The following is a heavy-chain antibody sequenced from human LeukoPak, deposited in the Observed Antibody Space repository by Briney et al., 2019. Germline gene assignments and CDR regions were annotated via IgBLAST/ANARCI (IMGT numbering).Heavy chain of an antibody. D-gene: IGHD4-17*01. Sequence: GGSLRLSCAASGFTFSNSMNWVRQAPGKGLEWVGRIKSKTDGGTTDYAAPVKGRFTISRDDSKNTPYLQMNSLKTEDTAVYYCTTPPSYGDYGVDYWGQGTLVTVSS. V-gene: IGHV3-15*01. CDR3: TTPPSYGDYGVDY. CDR1: GFTFSNS. J-gene: IGHJ4*02. CDR2: IKSKTDGGTT.